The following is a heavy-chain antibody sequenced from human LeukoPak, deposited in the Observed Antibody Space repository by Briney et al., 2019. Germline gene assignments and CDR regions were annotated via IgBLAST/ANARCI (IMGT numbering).Heavy chain of an antibody. CDR3: ASSRDGYNVD. Sequence: GGSLRLSCAASSFTFSSYSMNWVRQAPGKGLEWASSISSSSSYIYYADSVKGRFTISRDNAKNSLYLQMNSLRAEDTAVYYCASSRDGYNVDWGQGTLVTVSS. D-gene: IGHD5-24*01. V-gene: IGHV3-21*01. CDR1: SFTFSSYS. CDR2: ISSSSSYI. J-gene: IGHJ4*02.